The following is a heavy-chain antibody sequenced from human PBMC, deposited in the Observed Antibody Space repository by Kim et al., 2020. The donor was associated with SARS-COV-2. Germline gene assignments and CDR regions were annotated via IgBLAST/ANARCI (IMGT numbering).Heavy chain of an antibody. Sequence: AGSVKGRFTITRDNAKNSLYLQMNSLRDEDTAVYYCARRRIAAAGTGFDYWGQGTLVTVSS. V-gene: IGHV3-48*02. D-gene: IGHD6-13*01. J-gene: IGHJ4*02. CDR3: ARRRIAAAGTGFDY.